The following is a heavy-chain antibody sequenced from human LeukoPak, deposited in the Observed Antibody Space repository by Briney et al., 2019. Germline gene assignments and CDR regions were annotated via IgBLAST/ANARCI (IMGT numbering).Heavy chain of an antibody. V-gene: IGHV4-59*12. D-gene: IGHD4-4*01. CDR3: ARVYSKPASWFDP. J-gene: IGHJ5*02. CDR1: GGSISSYY. Sequence: SETLSLTCTVSGGSISSYYWSWIRQPPGKGLEWIGYIYYSGSTNYNPSLKSRVTMSVDTSKNQFSLKLSSVTAADTAVYYCARVYSKPASWFDPWGQGTLVTVSS. CDR2: IYYSGST.